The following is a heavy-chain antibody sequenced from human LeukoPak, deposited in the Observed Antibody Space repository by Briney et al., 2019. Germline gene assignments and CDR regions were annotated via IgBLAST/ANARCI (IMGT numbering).Heavy chain of an antibody. J-gene: IGHJ4*02. Sequence: SETLSLTCTVSGGSISSYYWSWIRQPPGKGLEWIGYVSYSGSTNYNPSLKSRVTISLDTSKNQLSLKLSSVTAADTAVYYCARVGGSGWYPFNYWGQGTLVTVSS. V-gene: IGHV4-59*01. D-gene: IGHD6-19*01. CDR3: ARVGGSGWYPFNY. CDR1: GGSISSYY. CDR2: VSYSGST.